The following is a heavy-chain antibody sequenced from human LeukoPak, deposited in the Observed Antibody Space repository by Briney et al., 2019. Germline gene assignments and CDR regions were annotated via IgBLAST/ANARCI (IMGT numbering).Heavy chain of an antibody. D-gene: IGHD3-22*01. CDR3: AVFDSSGYYWADY. CDR1: GYTFTSYD. V-gene: IGHV1-8*01. Sequence: ASVKASCKASGYTFTSYDINWVRQATGQGLEWMGWMNPNSGNTGYAQKVQGRVTMTRNTSISTAYMALSSLRSEDTAVYYCAVFDSSGYYWADYWGQGTLVTVSS. CDR2: MNPNSGNT. J-gene: IGHJ4*02.